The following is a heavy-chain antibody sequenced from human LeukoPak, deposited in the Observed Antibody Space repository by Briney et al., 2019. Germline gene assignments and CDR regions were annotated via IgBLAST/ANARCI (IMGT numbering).Heavy chain of an antibody. CDR2: ISTTSYYI. CDR1: GFTLRSYG. D-gene: IGHD2-21*02. V-gene: IGHV3-21*01. J-gene: IGHJ4*02. CDR3: ACDLGSGDHGLLV. Sequence: PGGSLRLSCVAYGFTLRSYGMTWVRQAPGKGLEWVSYISTTSYYIYYADSVKGRFTISSIAAKNSLYLQMNSLSTQNTELYFCACDLGSGDHGLLVWGQGTLLTVSS.